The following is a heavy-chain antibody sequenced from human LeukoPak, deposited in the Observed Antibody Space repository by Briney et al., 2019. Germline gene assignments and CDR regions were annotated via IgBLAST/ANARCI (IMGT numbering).Heavy chain of an antibody. CDR1: GGSISSGGYY. CDR3: ARHADSGYSYGNWFDP. J-gene: IGHJ5*02. Sequence: SETLSITCTVSGGSISSGGYYWSWIRQHPGKGLEWIGYIYYSGSTYYNPSLKSRVTISVDTSKNQFSLKLSSVTAADTAVYYCARHADSGYSYGNWFDPWGQGTLVTVSS. CDR2: IYYSGST. V-gene: IGHV4-31*03. D-gene: IGHD5-18*01.